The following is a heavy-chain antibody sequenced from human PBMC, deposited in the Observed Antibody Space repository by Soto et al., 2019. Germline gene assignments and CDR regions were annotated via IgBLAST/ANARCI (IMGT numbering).Heavy chain of an antibody. D-gene: IGHD3-16*01. J-gene: IGHJ4*02. CDR2: IKRKADGETT. CDR1: GVSFSNAW. V-gene: IGHV3-15*07. Sequence: GGSLRLSCVASGVSFSNAWMDWVRQAPGKGLEWVGRIKRKADGETTDYAAPVKGRFTISRDDTKNTLYLQMNSLRADDTGLYYCVTSRRGDLTNWGQGTPVTVSS. CDR3: VTSRRGDLTN.